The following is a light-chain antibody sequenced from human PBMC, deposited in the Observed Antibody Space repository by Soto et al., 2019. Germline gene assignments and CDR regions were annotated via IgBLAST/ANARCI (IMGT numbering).Light chain of an antibody. Sequence: DIQMTQYPSTVSASVGDRVTITCRASQSISSFVAWYQQKPGKAPKLLIYDASSLESGVPSTFSGSGSGTEFTLTISSLQPDDFATYYCQQYNSYPWTFGQGTMADIK. CDR1: QSISSF. CDR3: QQYNSYPWT. CDR2: DAS. J-gene: IGKJ1*01. V-gene: IGKV1-5*01.